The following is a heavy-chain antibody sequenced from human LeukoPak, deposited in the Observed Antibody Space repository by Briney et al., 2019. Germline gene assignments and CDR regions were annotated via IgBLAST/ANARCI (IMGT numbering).Heavy chain of an antibody. Sequence: PGRSLRLSCAASGFTFSSYAMHWVRQAPGKGLEWVAVISYDGSNKYYADSVKGRFTISRDNSKNTLYLQMNSLRAEDTAVYYCAKDQVYSIVGATGGYFDYWGQGTLVTVSS. D-gene: IGHD1-26*01. CDR3: AKDQVYSIVGATGGYFDY. CDR1: GFTFSSYA. J-gene: IGHJ4*02. CDR2: ISYDGSNK. V-gene: IGHV3-30-3*01.